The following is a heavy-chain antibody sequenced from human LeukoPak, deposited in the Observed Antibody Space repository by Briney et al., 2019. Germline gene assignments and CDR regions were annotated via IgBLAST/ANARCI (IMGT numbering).Heavy chain of an antibody. CDR2: IISILGIA. D-gene: IGHD2-15*01. Sequence: ASVKVSCKASGGTFSSYAISWVRQAPGQGLEWMGRIISILGIANYAQKFQGRVTITADKSTSTAYMELSSLRSEDTAVYYCAGMVVAAKVYAFDIWGQGTMVTVSS. V-gene: IGHV1-69*04. CDR1: GGTFSSYA. J-gene: IGHJ3*02. CDR3: AGMVVAAKVYAFDI.